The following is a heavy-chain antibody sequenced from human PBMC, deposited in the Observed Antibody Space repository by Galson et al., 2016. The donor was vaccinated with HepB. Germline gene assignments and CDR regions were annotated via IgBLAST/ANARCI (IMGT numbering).Heavy chain of an antibody. CDR1: GFTFSSYS. CDR3: ARDLLMGHTRGIFDI. V-gene: IGHV3-21*06. J-gene: IGHJ3*02. D-gene: IGHD2-8*02. Sequence: SLRLSCAASGFTFSSYSMNWVRQSPGKGLEWVSAIRGSGDYLYYADSVGGRFTISRDNTKNSLYLQMNGLRADDTALYYCARDLLMGHTRGIFDIWGQGTPVAVSS. CDR2: IRGSGDYL.